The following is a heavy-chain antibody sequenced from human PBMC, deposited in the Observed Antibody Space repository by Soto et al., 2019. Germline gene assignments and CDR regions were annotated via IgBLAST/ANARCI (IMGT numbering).Heavy chain of an antibody. J-gene: IGHJ6*02. D-gene: IGHD1-26*01. CDR2: IIPFFGTS. Sequence: QVQLVQSGAEVKKPGSSVKVSCEASGGTFSSYPINWVRQSPGQGLEWMGGIIPFFGTSNYAKKFQGRVTITADDSTSTAYMELRRLRSEDTAVYYCARVGHITNYGMAVWGQGTTVTVSS. CDR3: ARVGHITNYGMAV. CDR1: GGTFSSYP. V-gene: IGHV1-69*01.